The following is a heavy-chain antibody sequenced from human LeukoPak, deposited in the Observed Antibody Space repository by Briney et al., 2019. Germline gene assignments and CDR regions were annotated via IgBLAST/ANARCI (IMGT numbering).Heavy chain of an antibody. CDR2: INQDGSEK. CDR3: ARDRYGDYLISD. V-gene: IGHV3-7*03. J-gene: IGHJ4*02. D-gene: IGHD4-17*01. CDR1: RFTFSNYW. Sequence: GGSLRLSCADSRFTFSNYWMSWVRQAPGKGLEWVANINQDGSEKYYVDSVKGRFTISRDNSKNTLYLQMNSLRAEDTAVYYCARDRYGDYLISDWGQGTLVTVSS.